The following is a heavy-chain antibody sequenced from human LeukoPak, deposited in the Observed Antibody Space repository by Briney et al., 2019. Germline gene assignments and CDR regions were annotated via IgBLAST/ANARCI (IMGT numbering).Heavy chain of an antibody. J-gene: IGHJ4*02. CDR1: GFTFSSYG. V-gene: IGHV3-30*02. D-gene: IGHD3-22*01. Sequence: GGSLRLSCAASGFTFSSYGMHWVRQAPGKGLEWVAFIRYDGSNKYYADSVKGRFTISRDNSKNTLYLQMNSLRAEDTAVYYRAKDWYYYDSSGYFDYWGQGTLVTVSS. CDR2: IRYDGSNK. CDR3: AKDWYYYDSSGYFDY.